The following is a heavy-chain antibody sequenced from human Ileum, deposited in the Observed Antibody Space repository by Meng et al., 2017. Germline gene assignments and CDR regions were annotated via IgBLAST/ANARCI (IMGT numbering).Heavy chain of an antibody. CDR3: VRRRSGASSLFDL. CDR1: GGSVTGYY. J-gene: IGHJ5*02. D-gene: IGHD2-15*01. V-gene: IGHV4-34*01. Sequence: SETSLTCAVSGGSVTGYYWSWIRQAPEKGLEYLGDIHHSGTTTYMPSPWSRLTPSVDRSTNHLSLSLNSLTAADTGTYYCVRRRSGASSLFDLWGPGTRVTVSS. CDR2: IHHSGTT.